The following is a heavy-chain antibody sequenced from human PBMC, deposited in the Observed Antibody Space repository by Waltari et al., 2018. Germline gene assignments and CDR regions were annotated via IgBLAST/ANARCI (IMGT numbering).Heavy chain of an antibody. CDR3: ARVGGGAYYYYYMDV. CDR2: IYYSGST. D-gene: IGHD4-17*01. V-gene: IGHV4-30-4*08. Sequence: QVQLQESGPGLVKPSQTLSLTCTVSGGSISSGDYYWSWIRQPPGKGLEWIGYIYYSGSTYYNPSLKSRVTISVDTSKNQFSLKLSSVTAADTAVYYCARVGGGAYYYYYMDVWGKGTTVTVSS. CDR1: GGSISSGDYY. J-gene: IGHJ6*03.